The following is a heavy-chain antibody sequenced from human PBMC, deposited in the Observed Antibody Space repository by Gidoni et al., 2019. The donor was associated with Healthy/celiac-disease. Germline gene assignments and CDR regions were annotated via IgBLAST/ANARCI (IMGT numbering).Heavy chain of an antibody. CDR1: GFTFSSYA. V-gene: IGHV3-30*04. J-gene: IGHJ5*02. Sequence: QVQLVESGGGVVQPGRSLRLSCAASGFTFSSYAMHWVRQAPGKGLEWVAVISYDGSNKYYADSVKGRFTISRDNSKNTLYLQMNSLRAEDTAVYYCAREQSGFDPWGQGTLVTVSS. CDR2: ISYDGSNK. D-gene: IGHD3-3*01. CDR3: AREQSGFDP.